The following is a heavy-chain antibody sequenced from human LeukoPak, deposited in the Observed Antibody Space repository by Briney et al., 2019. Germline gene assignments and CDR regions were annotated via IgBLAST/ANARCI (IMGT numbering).Heavy chain of an antibody. V-gene: IGHV1-69*13. CDR2: IIPAFGSP. CDR3: ASIALAGADFDS. Sequence: SVKVSCKTPRDIFSSYTLTWVRQAPGQGLEWMVGIIPAFGSPHYAQKFRGRVTMTLDESTSTTYMEVSSLRSDDTAVYYCASIALAGADFDSWGQGTLVVVSS. D-gene: IGHD6-19*01. CDR1: RDIFSSYT. J-gene: IGHJ4*02.